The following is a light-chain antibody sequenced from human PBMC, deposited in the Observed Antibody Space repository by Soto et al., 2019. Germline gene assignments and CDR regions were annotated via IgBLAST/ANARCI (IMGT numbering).Light chain of an antibody. Sequence: EIVLTQSPGTVSLSPGERGTLSCRASQSVSSTYLAWYQQKPGQAPRLLIYGASSRATGIPDRFSGSGSGTDFTLTISRLEPEDFAVYYCQQYGSSPPWTFGQGTKVDIK. CDR1: QSVSSTY. CDR3: QQYGSSPPWT. J-gene: IGKJ1*01. V-gene: IGKV3-20*01. CDR2: GAS.